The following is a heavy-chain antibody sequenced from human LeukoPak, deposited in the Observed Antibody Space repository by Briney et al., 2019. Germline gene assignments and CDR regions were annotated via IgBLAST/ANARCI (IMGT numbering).Heavy chain of an antibody. CDR3: VRGRTASCYSPSDY. J-gene: IGHJ4*02. Sequence: GGSLRLSCAASGISFSNYAMTWVRQAPGKGLEWVSTICGSGGDTHYADSVKGRFAISRDTSKYTLQLQMNSLRAEDAAVYYCVRGRTASCYSPSDYWGQGILVTVSS. V-gene: IGHV3-23*01. CDR1: GISFSNYA. D-gene: IGHD2-15*01. CDR2: ICGSGGDT.